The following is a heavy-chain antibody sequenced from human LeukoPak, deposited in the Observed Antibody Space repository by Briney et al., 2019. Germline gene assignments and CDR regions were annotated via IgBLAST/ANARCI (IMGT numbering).Heavy chain of an antibody. Sequence: PGGSLRLSCAASGFTFKSYPMHWIRQTPGKGPEWVAAISFDGSNKYYADSVQGRFTLSRDNSNNILYLQMNSLRAEDMAVHYCARDPGNKQLGPFDYWGQGTLVTVSS. CDR2: ISFDGSNK. CDR1: GFTFKSYP. D-gene: IGHD3-10*01. V-gene: IGHV3-30*01. CDR3: ARDPGNKQLGPFDY. J-gene: IGHJ4*02.